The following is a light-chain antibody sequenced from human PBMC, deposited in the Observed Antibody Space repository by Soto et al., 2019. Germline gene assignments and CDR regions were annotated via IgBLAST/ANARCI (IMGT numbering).Light chain of an antibody. CDR2: RTN. CDR1: SANIGSNI. V-gene: IGLV1-44*01. J-gene: IGLJ2*01. CDR3: AAWEDSLNGVI. Sequence: QSVPTQSPSASGTPGQRVTISCCGSSANIGSNIVTWYQHLPGAAPKLLLYRTNQRPSGVPDRFSGSKSGTSASLAISGLQSEDEADYYCAAWEDSLNGVIFGGGTKLTVL.